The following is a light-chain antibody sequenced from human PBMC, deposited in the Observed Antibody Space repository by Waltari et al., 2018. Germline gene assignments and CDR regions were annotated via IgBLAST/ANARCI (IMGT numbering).Light chain of an antibody. J-gene: IGKJ4*01. CDR3: QQYVEVPRT. CDR2: WAS. V-gene: IGKV4-1*01. CDR1: HSVLYTSNNGDHLAWHNNRDH. Sequence: DIMMTQSPDSLAVSLGERATIYCKSSHSVLYTSNNGDHLAWHNNRDHLAWYQQKPGQPPKLLISWASIRDSGVPDRFSGSGSGTDFTLTISSLQAEDVAVYYCQQYVEVPRTFGGGTKVEIK.